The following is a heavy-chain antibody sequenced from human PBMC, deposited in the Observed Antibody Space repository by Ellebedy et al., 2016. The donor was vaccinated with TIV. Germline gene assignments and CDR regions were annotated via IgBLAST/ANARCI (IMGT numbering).Heavy chain of an antibody. J-gene: IGHJ4*02. Sequence: MPSETLSLTCNVSGVSMSTNDHYWSWLRRPPGQGLEWIGYLYYSEKTFYSPSLKSRITISGDTSKNQFSLELTSVTAADTAVYYCARHASYYDSSGYSGYYFDYWGQGTLVTVSS. CDR3: ARHASYYDSSGYSGYYFDY. CDR1: GVSMSTNDHY. V-gene: IGHV4-39*01. D-gene: IGHD3-22*01. CDR2: LYYSEKT.